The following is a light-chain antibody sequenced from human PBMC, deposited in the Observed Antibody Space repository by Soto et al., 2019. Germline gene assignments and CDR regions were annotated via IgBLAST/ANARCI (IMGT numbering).Light chain of an antibody. J-gene: IGKJ1*01. Sequence: EIVLTQSPGTLSLSPGERATLSCRASQSVSSNYLAWYQQKPGQAPRLLIYGASSRATGIPDRFSGSGSGTDFTLTISRLEPEDFAVYYCQQYGISPRTFGQGTKVEIQ. CDR3: QQYGISPRT. CDR2: GAS. V-gene: IGKV3-20*01. CDR1: QSVSSNY.